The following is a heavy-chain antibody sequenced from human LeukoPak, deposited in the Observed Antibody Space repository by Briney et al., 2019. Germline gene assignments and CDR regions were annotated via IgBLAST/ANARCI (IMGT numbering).Heavy chain of an antibody. CDR1: GGSFSGYY. V-gene: IGHV4-34*01. J-gene: IGHJ6*03. CDR2: INHSGST. Sequence: SETLSLTCVVYGGSFSGYYWSWIRRPPGKGLEWIGEINHSGSTNYNPSLKSRVTISVEKSKNQFSLKLSSVTAADTAVYYCARRQRYYDFWSGPHPGYYMDVWGKGTTVTVSS. D-gene: IGHD3-3*01. CDR3: ARRQRYYDFWSGPHPGYYMDV.